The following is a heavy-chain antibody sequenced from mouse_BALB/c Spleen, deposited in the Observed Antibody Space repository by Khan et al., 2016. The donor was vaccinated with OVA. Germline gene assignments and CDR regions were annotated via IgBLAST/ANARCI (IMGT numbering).Heavy chain of an antibody. CDR3: TRKDYYDCAPFPY. J-gene: IGHJ3*01. CDR2: INYSGNT. V-gene: IGHV3-2*02. D-gene: IGHD2-4*01. Sequence: EVKLQESGPGLVKPSQSLSLTCTVTGYSITSEYAWNWIRQFSGNKLEWMGYINYSGNTRFNPSLKSRTSITRDTSKNQFFLQLNSVTTEDTATYYCTRKDYYDCAPFPYWGQGTLVTVSA. CDR1: GYSITSEYA.